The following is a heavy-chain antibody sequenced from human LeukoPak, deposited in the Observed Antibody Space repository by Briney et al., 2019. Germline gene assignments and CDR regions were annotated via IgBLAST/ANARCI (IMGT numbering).Heavy chain of an antibody. Sequence: ASVKVSCKASGGTFISYTISWVRQAPGQGLEWMGRIIPILGIANYAQKFQGRVTITADKSTSTAYMELSSLRSEDTAVYYCAREDYYDSSGFGYWGQGTLVTVSS. CDR2: IIPILGIA. D-gene: IGHD3-22*01. CDR3: AREDYYDSSGFGY. J-gene: IGHJ4*02. CDR1: GGTFISYT. V-gene: IGHV1-69*04.